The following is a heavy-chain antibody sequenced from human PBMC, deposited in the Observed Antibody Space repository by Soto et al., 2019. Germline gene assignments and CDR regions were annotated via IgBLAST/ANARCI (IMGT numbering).Heavy chain of an antibody. V-gene: IGHV1-24*01. J-gene: IGHJ3*02. CDR3: ATGPPYGSGRETTRDVCDI. CDR1: GYTLTELS. Sequence: ASVKVSCKVSGYTLTELSMHWVRQAPGKGLEWMGGFDHEDGETIYAQKFQGRVTMTEDTSTDTAYMELSSLRSEDTAVYYCATGPPYGSGRETTRDVCDIWGQGTLFTASS. CDR2: FDHEDGET. D-gene: IGHD3-10*01.